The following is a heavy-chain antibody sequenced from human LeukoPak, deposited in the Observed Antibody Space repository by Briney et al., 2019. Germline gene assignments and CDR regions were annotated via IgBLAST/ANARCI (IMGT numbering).Heavy chain of an antibody. CDR1: GGSISSSSYY. Sequence: PSETLSLTCTVSGGSISSSSYYWGWIRQPPGKGVEWIGSIYYSGSTYYNPSLKSRVTISVDTSKNQFSLKLSSVTAADTAVYYCARQDYYDSSGTFDYWGQGTLVTVSS. CDR2: IYYSGST. V-gene: IGHV4-39*01. D-gene: IGHD3-22*01. CDR3: ARQDYYDSSGTFDY. J-gene: IGHJ4*02.